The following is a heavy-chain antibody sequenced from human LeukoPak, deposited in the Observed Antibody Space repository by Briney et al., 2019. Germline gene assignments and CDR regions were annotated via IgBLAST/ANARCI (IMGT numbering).Heavy chain of an antibody. CDR1: GGSISSGGYY. CDR3: AAPGDIGSGYFHDAFDI. J-gene: IGHJ3*02. V-gene: IGHV4-31*03. D-gene: IGHD3-22*01. Sequence: SSETLSLTCTVSGGSISSGGYYWSWIRQHPGKGLEWIGYIYYSGSTYYNPSLKSRVTISVDTSKNQFSLKLSSVTAADTAVYYCAAPGDIGSGYFHDAFDIWGQGTMVTVSS. CDR2: IYYSGST.